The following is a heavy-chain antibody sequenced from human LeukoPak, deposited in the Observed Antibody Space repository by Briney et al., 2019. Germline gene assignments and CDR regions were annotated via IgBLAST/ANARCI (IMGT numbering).Heavy chain of an antibody. CDR1: GFTFSTYW. V-gene: IGHV3-7*01. Sequence: PGGSLRLSCAASGFTFSTYWMSWVRQAPGKGLEWVANINQDGGTEYYVDSVKGRFTISRDNARNSPYLQMNSPRADDTGIYYCAREQRWSFDSWGQGTLVTVSS. J-gene: IGHJ4*02. CDR2: INQDGGTE. CDR3: AREQRWSFDS. D-gene: IGHD4-23*01.